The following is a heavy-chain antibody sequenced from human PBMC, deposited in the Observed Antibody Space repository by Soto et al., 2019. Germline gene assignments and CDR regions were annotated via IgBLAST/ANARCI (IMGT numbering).Heavy chain of an antibody. CDR3: ARAVDTAMVIEEQLYYFDY. J-gene: IGHJ4*02. D-gene: IGHD5-18*01. V-gene: IGHV1-18*01. CDR2: ISAYNGNT. Sequence: ASVKVSCKASGYTFTSYGISWVRQAPGQGLEWMGWISAYNGNTNYAQKLQGRVTMTTDTSTSTAYMELRSLRSDDTAVYYCARAVDTAMVIEEQLYYFDYWGQGTLVTVSS. CDR1: GYTFTSYG.